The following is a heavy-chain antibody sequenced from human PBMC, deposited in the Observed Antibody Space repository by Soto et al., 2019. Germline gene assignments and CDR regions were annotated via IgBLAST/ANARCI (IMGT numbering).Heavy chain of an antibody. V-gene: IGHV2-70*04. CDR3: AGRIRDDYFFDF. CDR2: IDWDDEK. D-gene: IGHD4-17*01. J-gene: IGHJ5*01. CDR1: GFSLTASETR. Sequence: SWPPLVNPAQTLTLTCTVSGFSLTASETRVNWIRQPPGKSLEWLARIDWDDEKFYRTSLKRRLTISRDTSKNQVVLTITNKDPVDTATLLGAGRIRDDYFFDFCGQGSPVT.